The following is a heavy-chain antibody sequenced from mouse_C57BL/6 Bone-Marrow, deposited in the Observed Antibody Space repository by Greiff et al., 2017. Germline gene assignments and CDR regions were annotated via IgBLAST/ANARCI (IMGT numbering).Heavy chain of an antibody. V-gene: IGHV5-2*01. CDR1: EYEFPSHD. Sequence: EVNVVESGGGLVQPGESLKLSCESNEYEFPSHDMSWVRKTPEKRLELVAAINSDGGSTYYPDTMERRFIISRDNTKKTLYLQMSSLRSEDTALYYCARFYDYDVGAWFAYWGQGTLVTVSA. CDR2: INSDGGST. CDR3: ARFYDYDVGAWFAY. J-gene: IGHJ3*01. D-gene: IGHD2-4*01.